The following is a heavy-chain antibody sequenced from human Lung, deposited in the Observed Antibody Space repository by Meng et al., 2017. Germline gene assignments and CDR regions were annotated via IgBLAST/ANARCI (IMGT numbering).Heavy chain of an antibody. V-gene: IGHV1-18*01. Sequence: HVQLLQSGAEVKQHGASWKVSCKASDYTFTGYGVCWVRQAPGQGLEWMAWLGAHPGDTSFAPKFLGRVTVTADTATATAYMELRSLRSDDTAVYYCARGTPGRSYCDYWGLGTLVTVSS. CDR3: ARGTPGRSYCDY. CDR2: LGAHPGDT. D-gene: IGHD3-10*01. CDR1: DYTFTGYG. J-gene: IGHJ4*02.